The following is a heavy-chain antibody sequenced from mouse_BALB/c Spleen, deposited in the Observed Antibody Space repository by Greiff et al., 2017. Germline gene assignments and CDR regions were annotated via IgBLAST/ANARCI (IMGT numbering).Heavy chain of an antibody. V-gene: IGHV2-6-7*01. CDR1: GFSLTGYG. D-gene: IGHD1-1*01. CDR2: IWGDGST. CDR3: ARDAGTGYGSSYGVFDY. J-gene: IGHJ2*01. Sequence: QVQLQQSGPGLVAPSQSLSITCTVSGFSLTGYGVNWVRQPPGKGLEWLGMIWGDGSTDYNSALKSRLSISKDNSKSQVFLKMNSLQTDDTARYYCARDAGTGYGSSYGVFDYWGQGTTLTVSS.